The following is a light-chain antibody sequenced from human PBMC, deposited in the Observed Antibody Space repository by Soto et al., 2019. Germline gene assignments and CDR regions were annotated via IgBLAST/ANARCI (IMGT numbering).Light chain of an antibody. Sequence: DIQMTQSPSTLSASVGDRVTITCRASQSISSWLAWYQQKPGKAPKLLNYDASSLESEVPSRFSGSGSGTEFTLTISSLQPDDFATYYCQQYNSYSWTFGQGTKVEIK. CDR3: QQYNSYSWT. CDR2: DAS. CDR1: QSISSW. J-gene: IGKJ1*01. V-gene: IGKV1-5*01.